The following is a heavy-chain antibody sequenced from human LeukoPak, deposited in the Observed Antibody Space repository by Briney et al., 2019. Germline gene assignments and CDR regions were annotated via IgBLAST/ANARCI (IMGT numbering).Heavy chain of an antibody. CDR2: IGTAGDT. V-gene: IGHV3-13*01. J-gene: IGHJ6*02. D-gene: IGHD6-13*01. CDR1: GFTSSSYD. Sequence: PGGSLRLSCAASGFTSSSYDMHWVRQATGKGLEWVSAIGTAGDTYYPGSVKGRFTISRENAKNSLYLQMNSLRAGDTAVYYCAREGRIAAAGTTLYGMDVWGQGTTVTVSS. CDR3: AREGRIAAAGTTLYGMDV.